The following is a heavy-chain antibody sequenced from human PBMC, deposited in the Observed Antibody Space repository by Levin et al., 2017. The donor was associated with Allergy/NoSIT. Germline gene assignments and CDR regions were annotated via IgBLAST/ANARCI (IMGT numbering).Heavy chain of an antibody. V-gene: IGHV1-2*02. CDR2: INPNSGVT. CDR1: GYTFTDYH. Sequence: ASVKVSCKASGYTFTDYHIHWVRQAPGQGLEWMGWINPNSGVTDYAQKFQGRVTMTRDTSISTVHMELSRLRSDDTAVFYCARDGGMDVWGQGTTVTVSS. J-gene: IGHJ6*02. CDR3: ARDGGMDV.